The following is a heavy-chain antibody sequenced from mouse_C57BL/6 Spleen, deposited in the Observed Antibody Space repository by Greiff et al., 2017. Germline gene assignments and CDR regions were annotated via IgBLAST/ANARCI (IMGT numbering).Heavy chain of an antibody. J-gene: IGHJ2*01. V-gene: IGHV1-22*01. Sequence: EVQVVESGPELVKPGASVKMSCKASGYTFTDYNMHWVKQSHGKSLEWIGYINPNNGGTSYNQKFKGKATLTVNKSSSTAYMELRSLTSEDSAVYYCARRWLLYYFDYWGQGTTLTVSS. CDR3: ARRWLLYYFDY. CDR2: INPNNGGT. CDR1: GYTFTDYN. D-gene: IGHD2-3*01.